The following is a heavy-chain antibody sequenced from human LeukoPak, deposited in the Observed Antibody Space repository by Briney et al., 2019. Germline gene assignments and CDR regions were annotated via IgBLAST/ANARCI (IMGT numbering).Heavy chain of an antibody. V-gene: IGHV3-30*02. Sequence: PGGSLRLSCAASGFTFSSYGMHWIRQAPGKGLEWVAFIRNDGSIIYNADSVKGRFTISRDNSKSTLHLQVNSLRADDTAVYYCAKDTPLCYFDYWGQGTLVTVSS. CDR2: IRNDGSII. CDR1: GFTFSSYG. CDR3: AKDTPLCYFDY. J-gene: IGHJ4*02. D-gene: IGHD3-16*01.